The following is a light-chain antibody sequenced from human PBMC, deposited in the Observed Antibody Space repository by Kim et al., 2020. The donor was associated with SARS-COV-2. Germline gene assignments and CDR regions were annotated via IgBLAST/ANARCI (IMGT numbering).Light chain of an antibody. CDR2: GKN. CDR3: KSRGTSGNVV. CDR1: SLISYY. V-gene: IGLV3-19*01. Sequence: SSELTQDPAVSVALGQTVRITCRGDSLISYYATWYQQKPGQAPVLVIYGKNNRPSGIPDRFSGSSSGNTASLTITGAQAEDEADYYCKSRGTSGNVVFGGGTQLTVL. J-gene: IGLJ2*01.